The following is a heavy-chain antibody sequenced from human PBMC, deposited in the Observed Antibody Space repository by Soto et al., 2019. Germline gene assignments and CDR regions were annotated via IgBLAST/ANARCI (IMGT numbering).Heavy chain of an antibody. CDR2: INWDSGSP. D-gene: IGHD6-13*01. CDR3: AKLTRGGSSRSDY. Sequence: EVQLVESGGGLIQPGRSLRLSCAASGFTFDESAMHWVRQAPGKGLECVSGINWDSGSPGYADSVKGRFTISRNNAKKYLYLQMTSLRPEDTALYYCAKLTRGGSSRSDYWGQGTLVTVSS. CDR1: GFTFDESA. J-gene: IGHJ4*02. V-gene: IGHV3-9*01.